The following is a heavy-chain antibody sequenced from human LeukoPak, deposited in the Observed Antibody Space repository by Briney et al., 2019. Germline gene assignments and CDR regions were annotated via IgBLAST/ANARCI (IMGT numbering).Heavy chain of an antibody. D-gene: IGHD6-19*01. CDR3: ARSAGSGWYGIDS. V-gene: IGHV4-59*01. J-gene: IGHJ4*02. CDR1: GGSITNYY. Sequence: SETLSLTWTVSGGSITNYYWSWIRQPPAKGLEWIGYVYYTGNTNYNPSLKSRVTISLDTSKNQFSLKLTSVTAADTAMYYCARSAGSGWYGIDSWGQGTLVTVSS. CDR2: VYYTGNT.